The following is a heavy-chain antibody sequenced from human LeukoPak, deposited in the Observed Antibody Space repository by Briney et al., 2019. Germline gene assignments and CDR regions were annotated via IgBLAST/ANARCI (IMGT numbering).Heavy chain of an antibody. V-gene: IGHV3-30-3*01. CDR1: GFTFSTYT. CDR2: ISNDGHFK. J-gene: IGHJ3*02. Sequence: SGGSLRLSCAASGFTFSTYTIHWVRQAPGKGLEWVAVISNDGHFKYYADSVKGRFTISRDNSKSTLFLQMNSLTIEDTAVYYCARVDDLDAFDTWGQGTMVTVSS. D-gene: IGHD2-2*03. CDR3: ARVDDLDAFDT.